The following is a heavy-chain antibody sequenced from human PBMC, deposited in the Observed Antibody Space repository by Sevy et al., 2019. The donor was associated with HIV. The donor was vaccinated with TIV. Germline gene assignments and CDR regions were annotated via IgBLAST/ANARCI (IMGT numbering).Heavy chain of an antibody. V-gene: IGHV1-3*01. D-gene: IGHD3-10*01. J-gene: IGHJ6*02. Sequence: ASLKVSCKASGYTFTSYAMHWVRQAPGQRLEWMGWINAGNGNTKYSQKFQGRVTITRDTSASTAYMELSSLRSEDTAVYYCARELYYYGSGSGFYYYYYGMDVWGQGTTVTVSS. CDR1: GYTFTSYA. CDR2: INAGNGNT. CDR3: ARELYYYGSGSGFYYYYYGMDV.